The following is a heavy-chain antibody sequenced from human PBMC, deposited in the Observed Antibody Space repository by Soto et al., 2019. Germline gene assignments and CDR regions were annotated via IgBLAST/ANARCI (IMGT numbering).Heavy chain of an antibody. CDR1: GITLNNSG. CDR2: ISHDGSEQ. D-gene: IGHD5-12*01. Sequence: PGGSLRLSCRVSGITLNNSGIHWVRQAPGKGLEWMAVISHDGSEQYYADSMKGRLNISRDNSKNTVNLQMNSLRGEDTAIYYCVKDRVPGAYGHYYGMDVWGQGTTVTVS. V-gene: IGHV3-30*18. CDR3: VKDRVPGAYGHYYGMDV. J-gene: IGHJ6*02.